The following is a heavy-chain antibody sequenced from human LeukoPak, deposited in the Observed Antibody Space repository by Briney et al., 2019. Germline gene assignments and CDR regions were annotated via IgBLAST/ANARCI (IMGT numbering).Heavy chain of an antibody. Sequence: ASVKVSCKASGYTFSSYTMSWVRQAPGQGLEWMGWININTGNPTYAQGFSGRFVFSLDTAVSTAYLQISSLKAADTAVYYCANHRSGGYVDFRGQGTQVTVSS. J-gene: IGHJ4*02. CDR3: ANHRSGGYVDF. CDR1: GYTFSSYT. CDR2: ININTGNP. V-gene: IGHV7-4-1*02. D-gene: IGHD4-23*01.